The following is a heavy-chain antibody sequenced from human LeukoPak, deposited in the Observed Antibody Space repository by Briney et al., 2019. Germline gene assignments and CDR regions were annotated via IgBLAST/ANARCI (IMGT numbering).Heavy chain of an antibody. CDR2: INHSGST. D-gene: IGHD2-2*01. CDR3: ARVVGYCSSTSCYFDY. J-gene: IGHJ4*02. Sequence: PSETLSLTCAVYGGSFSGYYWSWIPQPPGKGLEWIGEINHSGSTNYNPSLKSRVTISVDTSKNQFSLKLSSVTAADTAVYYCARVVGYCSSTSCYFDYWGQGTLVTVSS. V-gene: IGHV4-34*01. CDR1: GGSFSGYY.